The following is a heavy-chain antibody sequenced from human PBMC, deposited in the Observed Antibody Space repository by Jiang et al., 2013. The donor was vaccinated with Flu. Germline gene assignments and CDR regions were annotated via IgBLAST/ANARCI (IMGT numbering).Heavy chain of an antibody. Sequence: GLVKPSQTLSLTCTVSGDPISSGSFYWTWIRQPAGKGLEWLGRIAVTGGTNYNPSLQSRIAMSIDTSNNLFSLKLSGVTAADTAVYYCARVLRRDRAYFDSWGQGTLVTVSS. V-gene: IGHV4-61*02. CDR2: IAVTGGT. J-gene: IGHJ4*02. D-gene: IGHD2-21*02. CDR1: GDPISSGSFY. CDR3: ARVLRRDRAYFDS.